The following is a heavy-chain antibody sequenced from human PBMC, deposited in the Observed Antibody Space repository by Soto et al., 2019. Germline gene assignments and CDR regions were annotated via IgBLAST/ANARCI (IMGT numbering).Heavy chain of an antibody. CDR1: GFTFSSYG. CDR3: AKEVRPYCSSTSCYGEMDV. V-gene: IGHV3-30*18. J-gene: IGHJ6*04. CDR2: ISYDGSNK. D-gene: IGHD2-2*01. Sequence: QVQLVESGGGVVQPGRSLRLSCAASGFTFSSYGMHWVRQAPGKGLEWVAVISYDGSNKYYADSVKGRFTISRDNYKNTLYLKMNSLRAEDTAVYYGAKEVRPYCSSTSCYGEMDVWGKGTTVTVSS.